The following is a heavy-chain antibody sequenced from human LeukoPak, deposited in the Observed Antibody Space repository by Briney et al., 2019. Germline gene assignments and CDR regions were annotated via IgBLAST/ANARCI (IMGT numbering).Heavy chain of an antibody. Sequence: PGGSLRLSCTASGFTFGDYAMSWFRQAPGKGLEWVGFIRSKAYGGTTEYAASVKGRFTISRDDSKSIAYLQMNSLKTEDTAAYYCTRDEGYSSSKVDPWGQGTLVTVSS. D-gene: IGHD6-13*01. V-gene: IGHV3-49*03. CDR2: IRSKAYGGTT. J-gene: IGHJ5*02. CDR1: GFTFGDYA. CDR3: TRDEGYSSSKVDP.